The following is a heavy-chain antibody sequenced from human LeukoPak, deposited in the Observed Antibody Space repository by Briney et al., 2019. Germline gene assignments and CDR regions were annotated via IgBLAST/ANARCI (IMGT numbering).Heavy chain of an antibody. Sequence: PSETLSLTCTVSGGSISSSSYYWGWIRQPPGKGLEWIGSIYYSGSTYYNPSLKSRVTISVDTSKNQFSLKLSSVTAADTAVYYCARDAPSDTLVPVIWGYYYGMDVWGQGTTVTVSS. CDR2: IYYSGST. V-gene: IGHV4-39*07. CDR1: GGSISSSSYY. D-gene: IGHD2-2*01. J-gene: IGHJ6*02. CDR3: ARDAPSDTLVPVIWGYYYGMDV.